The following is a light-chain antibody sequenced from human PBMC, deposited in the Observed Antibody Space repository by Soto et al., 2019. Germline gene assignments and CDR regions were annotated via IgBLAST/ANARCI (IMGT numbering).Light chain of an antibody. Sequence: AIRMTQSPSSFSASTGDRVTITCRASQGISSYLAWYQQKPGKAPKLLIYAASTLHSGVPSRFSGSGSGTDFTLTISCLQSEDFATYYCQQYNSYPLTFGQGTRLEIK. CDR2: AAS. J-gene: IGKJ5*01. CDR3: QQYNSYPLT. CDR1: QGISSY. V-gene: IGKV1-8*01.